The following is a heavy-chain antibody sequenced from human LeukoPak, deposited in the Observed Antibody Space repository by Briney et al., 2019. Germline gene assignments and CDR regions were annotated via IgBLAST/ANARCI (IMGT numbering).Heavy chain of an antibody. J-gene: IGHJ6*02. CDR2: ISTYNGNT. D-gene: IGHD2-21*01. CDR1: GYSFTSYW. CDR3: ARGRPHSTMDV. V-gene: IGHV1-18*04. Sequence: GESLKISCKGSGYSFTSYWIGWVRQAPGQGLEWMGWISTYNGNTNYAQRLQGRVTMTTDTSTSTAYMELRSLRSDDTAVYYCARGRPHSTMDVWGQGTTVTVSS.